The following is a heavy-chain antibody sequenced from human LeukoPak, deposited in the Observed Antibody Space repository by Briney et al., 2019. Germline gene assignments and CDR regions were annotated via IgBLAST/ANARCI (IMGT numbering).Heavy chain of an antibody. Sequence: GGSLRLSCAASGFTFSSYWMSWVRQAPGKGLEWVANIKQDGSEKYYVDSVKGRFTISRDNAKNSLYLQMNSLRVEDTAVYYCARDHALIAVAGTSYYFDYWGQGTLVTVSS. J-gene: IGHJ4*02. CDR3: ARDHALIAVAGTSYYFDY. D-gene: IGHD6-19*01. V-gene: IGHV3-7*03. CDR1: GFTFSSYW. CDR2: IKQDGSEK.